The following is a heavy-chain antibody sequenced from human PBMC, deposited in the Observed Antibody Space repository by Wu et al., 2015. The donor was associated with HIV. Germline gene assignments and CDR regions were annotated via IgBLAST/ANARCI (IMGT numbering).Heavy chain of an antibody. J-gene: IGHJ6*02. V-gene: IGHV1-18*01. Sequence: QAQLVQSGPEVKKPGASVKLSCKASGYTFDRYGISWVRQAPGQGLEWMGWISAYNGNTKYSQKLQDRVSMTTDTATSTVYMELRSLRSDDTAIYFCARRNSSLVGTVYQYYGMDVWGQGTTVTVPS. D-gene: IGHD6-13*01. CDR1: GYTFDRYG. CDR2: ISAYNGNT. CDR3: ARRNSSLVGTVYQYYGMDV.